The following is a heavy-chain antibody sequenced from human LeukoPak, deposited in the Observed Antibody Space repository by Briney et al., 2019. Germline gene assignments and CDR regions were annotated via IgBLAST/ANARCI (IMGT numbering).Heavy chain of an antibody. J-gene: IGHJ5*02. D-gene: IGHD3-22*01. CDR1: GYTFTSYG. V-gene: IGHV1-18*01. CDR2: ISAYNGNT. Sequence: ASVKVSCKASGYTFTSYGISWVRQAPGQGLEWMGWISAYNGNTNYAQKLQGRVTMTTDTSTSTAYMEPRSLRSDDTAVYYCARSIELDYYDSSGYYYHWGQGTLVTVSS. CDR3: ARSIELDYYDSSGYYYH.